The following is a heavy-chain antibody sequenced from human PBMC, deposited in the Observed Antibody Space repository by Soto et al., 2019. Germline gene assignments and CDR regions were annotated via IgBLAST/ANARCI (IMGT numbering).Heavy chain of an antibody. V-gene: IGHV5-10-1*01. CDR2: IDPSDSYT. D-gene: IGHD3-10*01. J-gene: IGHJ6*02. CDR3: ARLHIRIRRDPGTYGSGSYYNGYYYGMDV. Sequence: PXESLKISCKGSGCSFASYWISWVRQMPGKGLEWMGRIDPSDSYTNYSPSFQGHVTISADKSISTAYLQWSSLKASDTAIYYCARLHIRIRRDPGTYGSGSYYNGYYYGMDVWGQGTTVTVSS. CDR1: GCSFASYW.